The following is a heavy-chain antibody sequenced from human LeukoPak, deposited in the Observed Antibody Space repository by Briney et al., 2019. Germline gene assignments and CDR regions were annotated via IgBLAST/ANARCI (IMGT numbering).Heavy chain of an antibody. V-gene: IGHV3-48*03. CDR3: ARAGPGPKHIVVVPAAFDY. D-gene: IGHD2-2*01. CDR2: ISSSGSTI. J-gene: IGHJ4*02. Sequence: GGSLRLSCAASGFTFSSYEMNWVRQAPGKGLEWVSYISSSGSTIYYADSVKGRFTISRDNAKNSLYLQMNSLRAEDTAVYYCARAGPGPKHIVVVPAAFDYWGQGTLVTVSS. CDR1: GFTFSSYE.